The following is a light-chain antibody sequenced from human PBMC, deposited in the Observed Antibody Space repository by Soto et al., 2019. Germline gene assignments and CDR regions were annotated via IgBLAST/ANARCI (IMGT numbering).Light chain of an antibody. V-gene: IGKV3-20*01. CDR1: QSVSSSY. CDR2: DAS. J-gene: IGKJ5*01. Sequence: EIVLTQSPGTLSLSPGERATLSCRASQSVSSSYLAWYQQKPGQAPRLLTYDASTRATGIPDRFSGSGSGTDFTLTISRLESEDFAIYYCQQYDNSPITFGQGTRLEIK. CDR3: QQYDNSPIT.